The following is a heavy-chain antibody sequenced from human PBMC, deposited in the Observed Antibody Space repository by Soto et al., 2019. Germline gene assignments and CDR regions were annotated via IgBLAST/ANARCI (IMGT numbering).Heavy chain of an antibody. J-gene: IGHJ5*02. V-gene: IGHV3-9*01. CDR2: ISWNSGSI. CDR1: GFTFDDYA. D-gene: IGHD6-19*01. CDR3: AKGLSSGWANWFDP. Sequence: LRLSCAASGFTFDDYAMHWVRQAPGKGLEWVSGISWNSGSIGYADSVKGRFTISRDNAKNSLYLQMNSLRAEDTALYYCAKGLSSGWANWFDPWGQGTLVTVSS.